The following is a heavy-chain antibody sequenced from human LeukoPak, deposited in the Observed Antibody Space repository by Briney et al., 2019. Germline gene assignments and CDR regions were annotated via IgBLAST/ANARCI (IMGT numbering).Heavy chain of an antibody. CDR2: ISSSGSTI. J-gene: IGHJ6*04. CDR1: GLTFSSYE. D-gene: IGHD3-10*02. Sequence: PGGSLRLSCAASGLTFSSYEMNWVRQAPGKGLEWVSHISSSGSTIYYADSVKGRFTISRDNAKNSLYLQMNSLRAEDTAVYYCAELGITMIGGVWGKGTTVTISS. V-gene: IGHV3-48*03. CDR3: AELGITMIGGV.